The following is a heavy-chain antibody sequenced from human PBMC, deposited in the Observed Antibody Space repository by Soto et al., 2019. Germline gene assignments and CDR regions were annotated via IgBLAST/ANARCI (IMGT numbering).Heavy chain of an antibody. D-gene: IGHD3-22*01. Sequence: PGGSLRLSCAASGFTFNLYGMHWVRQAPGKGLEWVAAIAKDGSDIHYIDTVRGRFTISRDNSENTLYLQMDSLRGDDSAVYYCARAAAYDRSGYYYYFEYWGHGTQVTVSS. J-gene: IGHJ4*01. CDR1: GFTFNLYG. V-gene: IGHV3-30*03. CDR3: ARAAAYDRSGYYYYFEY. CDR2: IAKDGSDI.